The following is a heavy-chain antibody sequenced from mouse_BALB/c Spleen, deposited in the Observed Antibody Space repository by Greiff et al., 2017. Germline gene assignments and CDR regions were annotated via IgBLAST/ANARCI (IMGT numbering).Heavy chain of an antibody. CDR1: GFTFSSFG. D-gene: IGHD1-2*01. V-gene: IGHV5-17*02. Sequence: EVKVVESGGGLVQPGGSRKLSCAASGFTFSSFGMHWVRQAPEKGLEWVAYISSGSSTIYYADTVKGRFTISRDNPKNTLFLQMTSLRSEDTAMYYCARSTATPYAMDYWGQGTSVTVSS. CDR2: ISSGSSTI. J-gene: IGHJ4*01. CDR3: ARSTATPYAMDY.